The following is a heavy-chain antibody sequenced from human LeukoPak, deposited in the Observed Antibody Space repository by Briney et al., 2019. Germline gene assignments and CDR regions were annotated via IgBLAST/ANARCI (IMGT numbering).Heavy chain of an antibody. CDR2: ISGSGGDS. Sequence: PGGSLRLSCAASGFTFSRYAMSWVRQAPGKGLEWVSIISGSGGDSYYADSVKGRFTISRDNSKDTLYLQMNSLRADDTAVYYCAKDPWESYQGYFDSWGQGTLITVSS. D-gene: IGHD1-26*01. J-gene: IGHJ4*02. V-gene: IGHV3-23*01. CDR1: GFTFSRYA. CDR3: AKDPWESYQGYFDS.